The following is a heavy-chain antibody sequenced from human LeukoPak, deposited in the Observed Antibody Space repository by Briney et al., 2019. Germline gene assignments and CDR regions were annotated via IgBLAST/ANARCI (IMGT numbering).Heavy chain of an antibody. CDR1: GGSISSYY. D-gene: IGHD6-19*01. Sequence: PSETLSLTCTVSGGSISSYYWTWIRQPPGKGLEWIGYIYYSGSTNYNPSLKGRVTISVDTSKNQFSLKLSSVTAADTAVYYCARREIAVAAFDYWGQGTLVTVSS. CDR2: IYYSGST. V-gene: IGHV4-59*08. CDR3: ARREIAVAAFDY. J-gene: IGHJ4*02.